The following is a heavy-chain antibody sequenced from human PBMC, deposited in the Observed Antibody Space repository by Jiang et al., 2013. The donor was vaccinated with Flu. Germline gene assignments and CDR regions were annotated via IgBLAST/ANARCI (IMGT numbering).Heavy chain of an antibody. D-gene: IGHD2-8*01. V-gene: IGHV1-69*01. CDR1: GGTFSSYA. Sequence: SSVKVSCKASGGTFSSYAISWVRQAPGQGLEWMGGIIPIFGTANYAQKFQGRVTITADESTSTAYMELSSLRSEDTAVYYCAVPLTDIVLMVANYYYYGMDVWGQGTTVTVSS. CDR3: AVPLTDIVLMVANYYYYGMDV. J-gene: IGHJ6*02. CDR2: IIPIFGTA.